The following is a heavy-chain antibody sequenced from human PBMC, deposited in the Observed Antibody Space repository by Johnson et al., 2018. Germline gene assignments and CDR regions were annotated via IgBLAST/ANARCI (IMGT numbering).Heavy chain of an antibody. CDR3: ARRGDYDEGCFQR. J-gene: IGHJ1*01. Sequence: EVQLVESGGGLVQHGGSLRLSCAASGFTFSTYWMGWVRQAPGKGLEWVANIKKDGSETYYGASLKGRFTISRDNAKNSLDLQMNSRRGEDTAVDSCARRGDYDEGCFQRWGQGTLVIVSS. V-gene: IGHV3-7*01. CDR2: IKKDGSET. CDR1: GFTFSTYW. D-gene: IGHD4-17*01.